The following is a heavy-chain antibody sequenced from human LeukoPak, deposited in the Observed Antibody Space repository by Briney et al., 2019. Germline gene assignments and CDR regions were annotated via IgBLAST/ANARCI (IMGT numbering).Heavy chain of an antibody. J-gene: IGHJ4*02. CDR3: ARGPSLRWSPFDY. CDR2: INHSGST. D-gene: IGHD4-23*01. Sequence: MSSETLSLTCAVYGGSFRGYYWSWIRQPPGKGLEWMGEINHSGSTNYNPSLKSRVTISVDTSKNQFSLKLSSVTAADTAVYYCARGPSLRWSPFDYWGQGTLVTVSS. CDR1: GGSFRGYY. V-gene: IGHV4-34*01.